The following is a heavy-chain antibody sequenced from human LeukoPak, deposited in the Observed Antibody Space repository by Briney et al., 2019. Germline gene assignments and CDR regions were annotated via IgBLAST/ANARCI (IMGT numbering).Heavy chain of an antibody. CDR2: IYYSGST. Sequence: SETLFLTCTVSGGSISSSSYYWGWIRQPPGKGLEWIGSIYYSGSTYYNPSLKSRVTISVDTSKNQFSLKLSSVTAADTAVYYCARHARESGYYYTTPRYYFDYWGQGTLVTVSS. CDR1: GGSISSSSYY. V-gene: IGHV4-39*01. D-gene: IGHD3-22*01. J-gene: IGHJ4*02. CDR3: ARHARESGYYYTTPRYYFDY.